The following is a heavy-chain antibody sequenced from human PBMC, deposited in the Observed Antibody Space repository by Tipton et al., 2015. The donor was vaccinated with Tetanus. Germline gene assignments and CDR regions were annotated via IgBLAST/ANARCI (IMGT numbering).Heavy chain of an antibody. CDR1: GGSFSAYY. V-gene: IGHV4-34*01. CDR2: IYHSGTT. CDR3: ARESITIFGVVSIDY. D-gene: IGHD3-3*01. Sequence: GLVKPSETLSLTCAVYGGSFSAYYWSWIRQTPGKGLEWIGEIYHSGTTNYNPSLKSRVTMSVDNSKNQFSLKLNSVTAADTAVYYCARESITIFGVVSIDYWGQGTLVTVSS. J-gene: IGHJ4*02.